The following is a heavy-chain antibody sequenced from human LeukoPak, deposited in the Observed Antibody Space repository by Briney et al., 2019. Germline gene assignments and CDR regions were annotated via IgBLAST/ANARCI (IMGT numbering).Heavy chain of an antibody. D-gene: IGHD2-21*01. CDR2: INPNSGGT. CDR3: ARVFLQRGDY. Sequence: AAVKVSCKGSGYTFTGYYMHGVGQAAGQGVEWMGWINPNSGGTNYAQKFQGRVTMTRDTSISTAYMELSRLRSDDTAVYYCARVFLQRGDYWGQGTLVTVSS. V-gene: IGHV1-2*02. J-gene: IGHJ4*02. CDR1: GYTFTGYY.